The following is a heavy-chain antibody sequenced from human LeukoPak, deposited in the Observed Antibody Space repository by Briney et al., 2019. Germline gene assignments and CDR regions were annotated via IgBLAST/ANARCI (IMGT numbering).Heavy chain of an antibody. D-gene: IGHD1-7*01. CDR3: ATSADSPGNS. CDR1: GFTFSSHW. Sequence: GGSLRHSCVASGFTFSSHWMSWVRQAPGKGLEWLANLNQDASASYYVDSVKGRFTISRDNAENSLYLQMSNLRAEDTAVYYCATSADSPGNSWGQGTLITVSS. V-gene: IGHV3-7*01. J-gene: IGHJ1*01. CDR2: LNQDASAS.